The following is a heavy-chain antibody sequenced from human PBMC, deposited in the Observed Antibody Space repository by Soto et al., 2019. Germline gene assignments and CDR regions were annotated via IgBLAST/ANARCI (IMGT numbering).Heavy chain of an antibody. V-gene: IGHV3-30-3*01. CDR1: GFTFSSYA. CDR2: ISYDGSNK. D-gene: IGHD6-19*01. Sequence: QVQLVESGGGVVQPGRSLKLSCAASGFTFSSYAMHWVRQAPGKGLEWVAVISYDGSNKYYADSVKGRFTISRDNSKNTLYLQMNSLRAADTAVYYCARDNSPYSSGWHNRHFDYWGQGTLVTVSS. CDR3: ARDNSPYSSGWHNRHFDY. J-gene: IGHJ4*02.